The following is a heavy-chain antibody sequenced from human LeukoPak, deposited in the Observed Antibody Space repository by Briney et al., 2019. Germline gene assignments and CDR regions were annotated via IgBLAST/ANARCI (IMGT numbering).Heavy chain of an antibody. D-gene: IGHD2-15*01. Sequence: GGSLRLSCAASGFTFSSYSMNWVRQAPGRGLEWVSSITSSSTYIYYADSVKGRFTISRDNAKNSLYLQMNSLRAEDTAVYYCAAGYCSGSICYPGCFDPWGQGTLVTVSS. CDR3: AAGYCSGSICYPGCFDP. J-gene: IGHJ5*02. CDR1: GFTFSSYS. V-gene: IGHV3-21*01. CDR2: ITSSSTYI.